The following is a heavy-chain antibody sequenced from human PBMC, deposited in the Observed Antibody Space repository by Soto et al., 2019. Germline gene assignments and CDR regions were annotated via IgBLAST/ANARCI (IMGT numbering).Heavy chain of an antibody. Sequence: EVQLVPSGPEVKKPGQSLRISCKSSGYSFTDYWIGWVRQMPGKGLEWMGIIYPGDSDDRYSPSFQGQVTISVDTSINTAFLRWNSLTASDTAMYYCARQADYNILTGYFYYFDYWGQGALVTVSS. CDR2: IYPGDSDD. CDR3: ARQADYNILTGYFYYFDY. V-gene: IGHV5-51*01. J-gene: IGHJ4*02. CDR1: GYSFTDYW. D-gene: IGHD3-9*01.